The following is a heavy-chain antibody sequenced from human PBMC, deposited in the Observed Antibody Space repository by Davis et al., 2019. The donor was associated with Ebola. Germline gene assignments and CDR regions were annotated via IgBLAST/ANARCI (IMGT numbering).Heavy chain of an antibody. V-gene: IGHV4-30-4*01. CDR2: IYYSGST. CDR3: ARANGGSLSFDY. CDR1: GGSFSDYY. J-gene: IGHJ4*02. Sequence: PSETLSLTCAVYGGSFSDYYWSWIRQPPGKGLEWIGYIYYSGSTYYNPSLKSRVTISVDTSKNQFSLKLSSVTAADTAAYYCARANGGSLSFDYWGQGTLVTVSS. D-gene: IGHD2-15*01.